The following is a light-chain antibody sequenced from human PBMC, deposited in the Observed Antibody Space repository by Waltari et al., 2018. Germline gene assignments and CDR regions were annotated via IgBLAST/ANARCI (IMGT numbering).Light chain of an antibody. CDR2: KAS. J-gene: IGKJ1*01. V-gene: IGKV1-5*03. Sequence: DIQMTQSPSTLSASVGDRVPITCRASQRISSWLAWYQQKPGKAPKRLIYKASSLESGVPSRFSGSGSGTEFNFTISSLQPDDFATYYCQQYNSYPWTFGQGTKVEIK. CDR3: QQYNSYPWT. CDR1: QRISSW.